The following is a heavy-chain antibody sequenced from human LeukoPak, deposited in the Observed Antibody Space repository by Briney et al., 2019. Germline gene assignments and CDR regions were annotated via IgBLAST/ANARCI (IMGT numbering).Heavy chain of an antibody. Sequence: GGSLRLSCAASGFTLSSYSMNWVRQAPGKGLEWVANIKKDGSEKNYVDSVKGRFTISRDNARNSLYLQMNNLRVEDTAVYYCTRELWPGDFWGQGTLVTVSS. CDR3: TRELWPGDF. CDR2: IKKDGSEK. CDR1: GFTLSSYS. J-gene: IGHJ4*02. V-gene: IGHV3-7*01. D-gene: IGHD3-16*01.